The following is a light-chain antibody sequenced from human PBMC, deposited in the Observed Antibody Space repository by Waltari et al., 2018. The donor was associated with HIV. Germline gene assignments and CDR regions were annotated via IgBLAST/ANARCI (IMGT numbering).Light chain of an antibody. J-gene: IGKJ1*01. CDR1: QNVGTW. CDR3: HQYSNYLGS. V-gene: IGKV1-5*03. Sequence: DIHMSQSPPTLTASVADSVNITGRASQNVGTWLAWYQQKPGEAPKLLIHKATDVEDGVPSRFSGSASGTEFTLTIDSLHPDDFATFYCHQYSNYLGSFGQGTKLELK. CDR2: KAT.